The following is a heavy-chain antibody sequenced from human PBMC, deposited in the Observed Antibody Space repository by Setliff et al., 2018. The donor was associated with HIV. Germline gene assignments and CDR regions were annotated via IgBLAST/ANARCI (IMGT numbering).Heavy chain of an antibody. V-gene: IGHV4-39*01. D-gene: IGHD3-22*01. Sequence: SETLSLTCTVPGVSVSGTAYYWAWIRQPPGRGLEWIGNIYYTGNTNYNSSLKSRISMFMVASKKQIFLKLSTVSASDTAVYYCARQQGDSRGFYPHFDYWGQGRLVTVSS. CDR3: ARQQGDSRGFYPHFDY. CDR1: GVSVSGTAYY. CDR2: IYYTGNT. J-gene: IGHJ4*02.